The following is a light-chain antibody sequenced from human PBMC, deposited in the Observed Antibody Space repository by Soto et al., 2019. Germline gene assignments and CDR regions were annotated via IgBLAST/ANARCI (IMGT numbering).Light chain of an antibody. V-gene: IGKV4-1*01. J-gene: IGKJ1*01. CDR1: QSVFYSSNNKNS. CDR2: WAS. CDR3: QQYYSAPPT. Sequence: DIVMTQSPDSLAVSLGERATINCKSSQSVFYSSNNKNSLAWYQQKPGQPPKLLIYWASTRESGVPDRFSGSGSGTYFTLTIGSLQAEDVAVYYFQQYYSAPPTFGQGTKVEIK.